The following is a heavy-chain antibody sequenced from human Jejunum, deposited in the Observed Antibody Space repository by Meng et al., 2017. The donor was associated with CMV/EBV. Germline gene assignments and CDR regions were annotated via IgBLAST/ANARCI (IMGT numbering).Heavy chain of an antibody. D-gene: IGHD3-3*01. CDR2: IHDTGST. V-gene: IGHV4-30-4*08. Sequence: LQESGQGLVKPSQTLSLTCPASCGAIGSGDYYWSWIHQPPGKGLEWIGYIHDTGSTSHNPSLKSRVDISLGTSKNQFSLTLNSVTAEDTAVYFCARGSIFVSFDSWGQGTLVTVFS. J-gene: IGHJ4*02. CDR3: ARGSIFVSFDS. CDR1: CGAIGSGDYY.